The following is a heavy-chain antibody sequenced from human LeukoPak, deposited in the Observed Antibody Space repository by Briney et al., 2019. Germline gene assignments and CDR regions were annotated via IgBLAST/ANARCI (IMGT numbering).Heavy chain of an antibody. Sequence: GGSLRLSCAASGFTFSNYAMSWIRQAPGKGLEWVSAVSAGGGSTYDADSVKGRFTISRDSSRDTLYLQMNSLRAEDTAIYYCARQVGYCSDGTCYFDSWGQGTLDTVSS. D-gene: IGHD2-15*01. J-gene: IGHJ4*02. CDR1: GFTFSNYA. CDR3: ARQVGYCSDGTCYFDS. CDR2: VSAGGGST. V-gene: IGHV3-23*01.